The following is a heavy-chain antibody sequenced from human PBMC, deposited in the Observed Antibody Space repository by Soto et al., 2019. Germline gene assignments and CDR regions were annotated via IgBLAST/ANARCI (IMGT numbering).Heavy chain of an antibody. CDR3: ARHLRGSDFRGSWGFDF. D-gene: IGHD5-12*01. Sequence: QVQLQESGPGLVKPWETLSLTCTVSGGSMTNYHWSWIRQPPGKGLEWIGYIYNSGSPSYNPSLKSRVTLLPDTSKNQFSLRLSSVTAADTAVYYCARHLRGSDFRGSWGFDFWGQGTRVTVSS. J-gene: IGHJ4*02. CDR2: IYNSGSP. CDR1: GGSMTNYH. V-gene: IGHV4-59*08.